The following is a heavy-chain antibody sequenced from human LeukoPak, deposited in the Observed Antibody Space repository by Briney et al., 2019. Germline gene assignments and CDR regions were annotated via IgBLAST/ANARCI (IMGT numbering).Heavy chain of an antibody. CDR2: INPNSGGT. D-gene: IGHD1-14*01. V-gene: IGHV1-2*02. Sequence: ASVKVSCKASGYTFTGYYMHWVRQAPGQGLEWMGWINPNSGGTNYAQKFQGRVTMTWDTSINTAYMELSRPRSDDTAVYYCARERISEPNWFDPWGQGTLVTVSS. CDR3: ARERISEPNWFDP. CDR1: GYTFTGYY. J-gene: IGHJ5*02.